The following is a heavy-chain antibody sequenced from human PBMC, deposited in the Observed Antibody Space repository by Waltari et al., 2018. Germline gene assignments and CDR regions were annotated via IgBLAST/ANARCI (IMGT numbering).Heavy chain of an antibody. CDR2: MSGTGDYT. Sequence: EVQLLESGGDLEQPGGSLRISCVGSGFNFSNYAMNWVRQAPGKGLEWVSTMSGTGDYTYYADSVKGRFTISRDNSKNTLFLDMNNLRVEDTAIYFCAKDQAEWLVLDGYFESWGQGTPVTVSS. J-gene: IGHJ4*02. D-gene: IGHD6-19*01. V-gene: IGHV3-23*01. CDR1: GFNFSNYA. CDR3: AKDQAEWLVLDGYFES.